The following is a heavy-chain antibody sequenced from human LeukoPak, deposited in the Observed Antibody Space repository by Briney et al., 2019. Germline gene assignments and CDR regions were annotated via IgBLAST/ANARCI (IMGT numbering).Heavy chain of an antibody. J-gene: IGHJ5*02. CDR1: GYTFTTYD. CDR2: MNPKTGKA. D-gene: IGHD2-2*01. CDR3: ARALPLVVRGVSGNWFDP. V-gene: IGHV1-8*01. Sequence: ASAKVSCKASGYTFTTYDFNWIRQASGQGLEWMGWMNPKTGKAGYAQKFQGRVTMTRDTSTSTVYMELSSLRSEDTAVYYCARALPLVVRGVSGNWFDPWGQGTLVTVSS.